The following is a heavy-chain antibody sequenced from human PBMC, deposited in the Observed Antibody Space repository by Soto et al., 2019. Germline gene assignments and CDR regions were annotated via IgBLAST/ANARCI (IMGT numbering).Heavy chain of an antibody. CDR3: ARDMGRTMAGTLHYYGMDV. CDR1: TFTFSSYG. D-gene: IGHD6-19*01. V-gene: IGHV3-48*02. CDR2: ISSSSTTI. Sequence: EVQLVEPGGGLMQPGGSLRLSCAASTFTFSSYGLNWVRQAPGKGLEWVSYISSSSTTIYYAESVKGRSTISRDNAKNSLYLQMNSLRDEDTAVYYCARDMGRTMAGTLHYYGMDVWGQGTTVTVSS. J-gene: IGHJ6*02.